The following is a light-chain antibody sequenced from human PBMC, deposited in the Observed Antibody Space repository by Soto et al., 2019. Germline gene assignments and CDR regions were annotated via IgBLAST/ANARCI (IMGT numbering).Light chain of an antibody. V-gene: IGKV3-15*01. CDR3: QHHHNWPLT. Sequence: EIVMTQSPATLSVSPGERATLSCRASQSVSSNLAWYQQKPGQAPRLLIYAASTRATGVPARFSGSGSGTEFTLTIGSLQSEDFAVYYCQHHHNWPLTFGQGTKVEIK. CDR1: QSVSSN. J-gene: IGKJ1*01. CDR2: AAS.